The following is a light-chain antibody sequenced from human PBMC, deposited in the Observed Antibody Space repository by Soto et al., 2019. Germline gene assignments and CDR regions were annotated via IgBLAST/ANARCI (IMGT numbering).Light chain of an antibody. V-gene: IGKV3-20*01. J-gene: IGKJ1*01. CDR2: DAS. CDR1: QSVSSSY. CDR3: QQYGSSPRT. Sequence: EIVLTQSPGTLSLSPGERATLSCRASQSVSSSYLAWYQQKPGKAPRLLIYDASSRATGIPDRFSGSGSGTDFTLIISRLEPEDFAVYYCQQYGSSPRTFGQGTKVEIK.